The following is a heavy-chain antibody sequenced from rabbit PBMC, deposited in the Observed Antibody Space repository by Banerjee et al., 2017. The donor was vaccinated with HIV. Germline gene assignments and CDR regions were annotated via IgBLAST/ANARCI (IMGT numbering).Heavy chain of an antibody. V-gene: IGHV1S40*01. J-gene: IGHJ4*01. CDR2: IYTGGSA. CDR3: ARGSSYYAPFNL. Sequence: QSLEESGGDLVKPGASLTLTCKASGIDFSSGYDMCWVRQAPGKGLEWIACIYTGGSAYYASWAKGRFTISKTSSTTVDLQMTSLTAADTATYFCARGSSYYAPFNLWGQGTLVTVS. CDR1: GIDFSSGYD. D-gene: IGHD8-1*01.